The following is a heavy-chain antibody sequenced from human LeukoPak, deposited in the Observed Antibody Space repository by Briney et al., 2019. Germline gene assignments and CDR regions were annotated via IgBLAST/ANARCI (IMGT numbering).Heavy chain of an antibody. J-gene: IGHJ4*02. CDR2: IYHSGST. Sequence: SQTLSLTCAVSGGSISSGGYSWSWIRQPPGKGLEWIGYIYHSGSTYYNPSLKSRVTISVDRSKNQFSLKLSSVTAADTAVYYCARGGSYYDSSGYYSYFDYWGQGTLVTVSS. CDR3: ARGGSYYDSSGYYSYFDY. CDR1: GGSISSGGYS. D-gene: IGHD3-22*01. V-gene: IGHV4-30-2*01.